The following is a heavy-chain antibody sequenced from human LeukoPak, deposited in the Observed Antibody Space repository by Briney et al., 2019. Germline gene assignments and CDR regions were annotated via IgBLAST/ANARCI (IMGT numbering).Heavy chain of an antibody. Sequence: GGSLRLSCGASGFTFSTYSMNWVRQAPGKGLEWVSYISSSSSTIYYADSVKGRFTISRDNAKNSLFLQMNSLRAEDTAVYYCARGVKKGEWFGELSGYYGMDVWNQGTTVTVSS. J-gene: IGHJ6*02. D-gene: IGHD3-10*01. CDR3: ARGVKKGEWFGELSGYYGMDV. CDR2: ISSSSSTI. CDR1: GFTFSTYS. V-gene: IGHV3-48*04.